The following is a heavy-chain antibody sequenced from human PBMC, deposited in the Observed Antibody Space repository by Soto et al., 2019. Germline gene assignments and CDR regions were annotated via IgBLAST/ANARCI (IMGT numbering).Heavy chain of an antibody. D-gene: IGHD3-22*01. V-gene: IGHV4-39*01. CDR2: FYYSGST. CDR3: ARPIEGGSSGYYH. Sequence: SETLSLTCTVSGGSISSSNYYWAWIRQPPGKGLEWIGSFYYSGSTYYKPSLKSRVSISADTSKNQVSLKLSSVAAADTAVYYCARPIEGGSSGYYHWGQGTRVTVSS. CDR1: GGSISSSNYY. J-gene: IGHJ5*02.